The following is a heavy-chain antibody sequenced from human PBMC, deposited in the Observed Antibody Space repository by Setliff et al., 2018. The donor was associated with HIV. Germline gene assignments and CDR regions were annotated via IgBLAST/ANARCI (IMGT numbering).Heavy chain of an antibody. D-gene: IGHD3-3*01. V-gene: IGHV4-59*01. J-gene: IGHJ4*02. CDR1: GGSISGYY. CDR3: ARGVNFDY. CDR2: IYYIGNT. Sequence: SETLSLTCTVSGGSISGYYWSWIRQPPGKGLEWIGYIYYIGNTNYNPSLKGRVTLSVDTSKNQLSLKLSSVTAADTAISYCARGVNFDYWGQGTQVTVSS.